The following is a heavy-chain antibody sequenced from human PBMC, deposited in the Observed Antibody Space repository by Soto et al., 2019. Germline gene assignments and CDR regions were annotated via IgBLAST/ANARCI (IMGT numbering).Heavy chain of an antibody. CDR1: GGSISSYY. CDR3: ARGGGSYIRDAFDI. J-gene: IGHJ3*02. Sequence: SETLSLTCTVSGGSISSYYWSWIRQPPGKGLEWIGYIYYSGSTNYNPSLKSRVTISVDTSKNQFSLKLSSVTAADTAVYYCARGGGSYIRDAFDIWGQGTMVTVSS. CDR2: IYYSGST. D-gene: IGHD1-26*01. V-gene: IGHV4-59*01.